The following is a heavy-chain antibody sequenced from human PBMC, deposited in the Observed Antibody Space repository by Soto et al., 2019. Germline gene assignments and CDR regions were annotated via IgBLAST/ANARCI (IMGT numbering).Heavy chain of an antibody. CDR3: AKARTRGYSYGHFDY. D-gene: IGHD5-18*01. CDR2: ISYDGSNK. Sequence: GGSLRLSCAASGFTFSSYGMHWVRQAPGKGLEWVAVISYDGSNKYYADSVKGRFTISRDNSKNTLYLQMNSLRAEDTAVYYCAKARTRGYSYGHFDYWGQGTLVTVSS. V-gene: IGHV3-30*18. CDR1: GFTFSSYG. J-gene: IGHJ4*02.